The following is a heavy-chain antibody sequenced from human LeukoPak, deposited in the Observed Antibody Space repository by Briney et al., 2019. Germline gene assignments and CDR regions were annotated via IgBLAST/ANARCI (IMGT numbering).Heavy chain of an antibody. D-gene: IGHD2-15*01. CDR3: ARVRVEGVAVDY. J-gene: IGHJ4*02. CDR1: GYTFTSYY. V-gene: IGHV1-46*01. CDR2: INPGGGST. Sequence: ASVKVSCKASGYTFTSYYMHWVRQAPGQGLEWMGIINPGGGSTSYAQKFQGRVTMTRDMSTSTVYMELSSLRSEDTAVYYCARVRVEGVAVDYWGQGTLVTVSS.